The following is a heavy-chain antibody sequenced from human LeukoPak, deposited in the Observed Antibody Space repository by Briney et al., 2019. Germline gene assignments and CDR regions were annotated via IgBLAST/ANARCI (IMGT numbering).Heavy chain of an antibody. CDR3: ATGEPNDSSGYYGY. CDR1: GYTLTELS. Sequence: ASVKVFCKVSGYTLTELSMHWVRQAPGKGLEWMGGFDPEDGETIYAQKFQGRVTMTEDTSTDTAYMELSSLRSEDTAEYYCATGEPNDSSGYYGYWGQGTLVTVSS. CDR2: FDPEDGET. V-gene: IGHV1-24*01. J-gene: IGHJ4*02. D-gene: IGHD3-22*01.